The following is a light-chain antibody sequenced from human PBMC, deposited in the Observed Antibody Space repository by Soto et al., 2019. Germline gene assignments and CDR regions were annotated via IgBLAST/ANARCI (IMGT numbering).Light chain of an antibody. V-gene: IGKV1-9*01. J-gene: IGKJ5*01. CDR3: QHRHSYPIT. CDR1: QSISSS. Sequence: DIQLTQSPSFLSASVGDGITISCRASQSISSSLAWYQQKPGKAPKLLIHTASTLQSGVPSRFSGSGAGTEFTLTISSLQPEDFATYYCQHRHSYPITFGQGTRLEIK. CDR2: TAS.